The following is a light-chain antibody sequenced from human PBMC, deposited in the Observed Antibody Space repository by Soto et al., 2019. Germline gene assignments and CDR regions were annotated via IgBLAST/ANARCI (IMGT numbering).Light chain of an antibody. CDR1: SSDVGGYYY. Sequence: QSVLTQPPSASGSPGQSVTISCTGTSSDVGGYYYVSWYQQHPGKAPKLMIYEVSKRPSGVPDRFSSSKSGNTASLTVSGLQAEDEADYYCSSYAGTNAPYVVGTGTKVTVL. V-gene: IGLV2-8*01. J-gene: IGLJ1*01. CDR2: EVS. CDR3: SSYAGTNAPYV.